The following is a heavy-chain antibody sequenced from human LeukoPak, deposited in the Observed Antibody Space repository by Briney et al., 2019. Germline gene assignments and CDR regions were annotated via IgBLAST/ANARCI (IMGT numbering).Heavy chain of an antibody. CDR2: IVVGSGNT. D-gene: IGHD6-13*01. CDR1: GFTFTSSA. Sequence: SVKVSCKASGFTFTSSAVQWVRQARGQRLEWIGWIVVGSGNTNYAQKFQEGVTITRDMSTSTAYMELSSLRSEYTAVYYCAADPRAYSSSWYKYYYYGMDVWGQGTTVTVSS. V-gene: IGHV1-58*01. J-gene: IGHJ6*02. CDR3: AADPRAYSSSWYKYYYYGMDV.